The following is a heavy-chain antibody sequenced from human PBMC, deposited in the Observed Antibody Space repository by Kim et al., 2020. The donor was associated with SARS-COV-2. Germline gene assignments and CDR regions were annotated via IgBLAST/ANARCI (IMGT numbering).Heavy chain of an antibody. CDR1: GYTFTSYD. CDR2: MNPNSGNT. V-gene: IGHV1-8*01. D-gene: IGHD3-10*01. J-gene: IGHJ6*03. Sequence: ASVKVSCKASGYTFTSYDINWVRQATGQGLEWMGWMNPNSGNTGYAQKFPGRVTMTRNTSISTAYMELSSLRSEDTAVYYCARGRRGVIIVGYYYYMDVWGKGTTVTVSS. CDR3: ARGRRGVIIVGYYYYMDV.